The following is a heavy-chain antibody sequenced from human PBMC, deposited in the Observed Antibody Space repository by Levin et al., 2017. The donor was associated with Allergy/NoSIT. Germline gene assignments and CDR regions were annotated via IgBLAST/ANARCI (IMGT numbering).Heavy chain of an antibody. D-gene: IGHD5-12*01. CDR2: ISGGGGTT. V-gene: IGHV3-23*01. J-gene: IGHJ4*02. CDR3: AKGRDTRGHEKPFDS. CDR1: GFTFSNFA. Sequence: GESLKISCVASGFTFSNFAASWVRQAPGKRLEWVSTISGGGGTTYPPDSARGRPTISSDTSKNTLLLQMNSLTAEDTTVYFCAKGRDTRGHEKPFDSWGQGTLVTVSS.